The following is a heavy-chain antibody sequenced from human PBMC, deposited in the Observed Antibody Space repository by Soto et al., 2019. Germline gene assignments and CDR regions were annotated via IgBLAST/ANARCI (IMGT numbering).Heavy chain of an antibody. CDR3: RVGDAD. CDR1: GFNFSAYG. D-gene: IGHD1-26*01. CDR2: LSFDASKK. V-gene: IGHV3-30*03. Sequence: QVQLVESGGGVVHPGRSLRLSCAASGFNFSAYGMPWGRQAPGTGLELVALLSFDASKKYYADSVKGRFTISRDTSRNTLYLQMNSLRVEDTAVYYCRVGDADLGQGTRVTFSS. J-gene: IGHJ4*02.